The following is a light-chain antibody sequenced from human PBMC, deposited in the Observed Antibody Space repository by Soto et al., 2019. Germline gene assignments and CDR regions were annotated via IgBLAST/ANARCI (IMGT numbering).Light chain of an antibody. J-gene: IGLJ1*01. CDR1: SSDVGSYNL. V-gene: IGLV2-23*01. CDR3: CSYAGSSTLYV. Sequence: QSALTQPASVSGSPGQSITISCTGTSSDVGSYNLVSWYQQHPGKAPKLMIYEGSKRPSGVSNRFSGSKSGNTASLKISGLQAEDEADYYYCSYAGSSTLYVFGTGTKLTVL. CDR2: EGS.